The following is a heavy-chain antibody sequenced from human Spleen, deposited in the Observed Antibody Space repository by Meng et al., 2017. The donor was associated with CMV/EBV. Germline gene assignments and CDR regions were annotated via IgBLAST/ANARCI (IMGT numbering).Heavy chain of an antibody. Sequence: SETLSLTCSVSGGSVSSTTYYWSWIRQPPGQRLEWVGFISHTGSTSYNPSLKSRVTISVDTSKNQFSLKLRSVTAADTAVYYCARYSGSYLVYWGQGTLVTVSS. J-gene: IGHJ4*02. CDR3: ARYSGSYLVY. CDR1: GGSVSSTTYY. D-gene: IGHD1-26*01. CDR2: ISHTGST. V-gene: IGHV4-61*01.